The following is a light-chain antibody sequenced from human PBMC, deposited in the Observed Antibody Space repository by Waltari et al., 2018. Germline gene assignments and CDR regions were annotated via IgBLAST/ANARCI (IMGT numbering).Light chain of an antibody. V-gene: IGKV3-20*01. Sequence: DIVLTQSPGTLSLSPGERATLPCRARQSVSSSYLAWYQQKPGQAPRLLISGASSRATGIPDRFSGSGSGTDFSLTISRLEPEDFAVYYCQRYGSSPLTFGGGTKVEIK. J-gene: IGKJ4*01. CDR3: QRYGSSPLT. CDR1: QSVSSSY. CDR2: GAS.